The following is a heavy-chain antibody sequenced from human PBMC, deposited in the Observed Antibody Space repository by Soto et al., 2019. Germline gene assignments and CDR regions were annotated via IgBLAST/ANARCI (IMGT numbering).Heavy chain of an antibody. CDR2: IYYSGST. J-gene: IGHJ6*03. CDR1: GGSISSYY. V-gene: IGHV4-59*08. D-gene: IGHD5-12*01. Sequence: QVQLRESGPGLVKPSETLSLTCTVSGGSISSYYWSWIRQPPGKGLEWIGYIYYSGSTNYNPSLKSRVTISVDTSKNQFSLKLSSVTAADTAVYYCAKRSPSYDLMDVWGKGTTVTVSS. CDR3: AKRSPSYDLMDV.